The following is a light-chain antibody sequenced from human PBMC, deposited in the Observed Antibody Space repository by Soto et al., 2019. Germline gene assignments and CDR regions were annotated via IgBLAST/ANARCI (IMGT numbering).Light chain of an antibody. J-gene: IGLJ1*01. CDR2: DVS. Sequence: QSALTQPASVSGSPGQSITISCTGTSSDVGGYNYVSWYQQHPGKAPKLMIYDVSNRPSGVSIRFSGSKSGNTASQTISGLQAEDEADYYCSSYTSSSTLYVFGTGTKVTV. V-gene: IGLV2-14*01. CDR1: SSDVGGYNY. CDR3: SSYTSSSTLYV.